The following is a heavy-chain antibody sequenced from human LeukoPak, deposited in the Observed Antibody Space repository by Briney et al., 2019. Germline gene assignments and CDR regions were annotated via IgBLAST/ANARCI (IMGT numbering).Heavy chain of an antibody. CDR3: ARARYYDSSGYYYYYYGMDV. CDR1: GYTFTGYY. Sequence: ASVKVSCKASGYTFTGYYMHWVRQAPGQGLEWMGWINPNSGGTNYAQKFQGRVTITADKSTSTAYMELSSLRSEDTAVYYCARARYYDSSGYYYYYYGMDVWGQGTTVTVSS. J-gene: IGHJ6*02. CDR2: INPNSGGT. D-gene: IGHD3-22*01. V-gene: IGHV1-2*02.